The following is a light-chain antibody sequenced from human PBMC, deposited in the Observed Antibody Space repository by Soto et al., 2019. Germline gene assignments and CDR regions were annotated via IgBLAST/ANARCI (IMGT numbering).Light chain of an antibody. CDR2: DVR. CDR1: SSDIGAFNS. CDR3: TSHTTTSPPVL. J-gene: IGLJ2*01. V-gene: IGLV2-14*03. Sequence: QSALTQPASVSGSPGQSITISCTGTSSDIGAFNSVSWYQQHPGKAPKLIIYDVRHRPSGVSDRFSGSKSGNTASLTVYGLQAEDEADYYCTSHTTTSPPVLFGGGTKLTVL.